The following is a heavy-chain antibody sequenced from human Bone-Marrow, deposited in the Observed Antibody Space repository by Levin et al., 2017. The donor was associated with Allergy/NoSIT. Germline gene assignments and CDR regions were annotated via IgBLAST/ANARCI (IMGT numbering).Heavy chain of an antibody. V-gene: IGHV3-30*18. CDR2: ISKDESNK. CDR1: GFSFSSQA. CDR3: AKPKYFGELTNFDY. D-gene: IGHD3-10*01. J-gene: IGHJ4*02. Sequence: GGSLRLSCAASGFSFSSQAMHWVRQAPGRGLEWVAIISKDESNKYYADSVEGRFTISRDNARNTLYLQMNSLRAEDTAVYYCAKPKYFGELTNFDYWGQGTQVTVSS.